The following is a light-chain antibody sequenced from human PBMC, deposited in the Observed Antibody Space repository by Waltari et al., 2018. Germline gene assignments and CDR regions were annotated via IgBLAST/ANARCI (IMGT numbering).Light chain of an antibody. J-gene: IGLJ3*02. Sequence: QSALTQPRSVSGSPGQSVTISCTGTSNDVGAYKFVSWYQHHPGKAPKLMIYDVSKRPSGVPDRFSGSKSGNTASLTISGLQAEDEADYYCCSYAGGYTWVFGGGTKLTVL. CDR1: SNDVGAYKF. CDR3: CSYAGGYTWV. CDR2: DVS. V-gene: IGLV2-11*01.